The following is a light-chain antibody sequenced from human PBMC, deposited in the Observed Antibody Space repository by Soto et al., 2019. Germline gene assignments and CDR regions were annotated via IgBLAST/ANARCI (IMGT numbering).Light chain of an antibody. V-gene: IGKV3-15*01. CDR1: QSVSSN. Sequence: EIVMTQSPATLSVSPGERATLSCRASQSVSSNLAWYHQKPGQPPRLLIYDASTRATGTPARFSGSGSGTEFTLTISSLQSEDFAIYYCQQHNNWPRTFGQGTKV. CDR3: QQHNNWPRT. CDR2: DAS. J-gene: IGKJ1*01.